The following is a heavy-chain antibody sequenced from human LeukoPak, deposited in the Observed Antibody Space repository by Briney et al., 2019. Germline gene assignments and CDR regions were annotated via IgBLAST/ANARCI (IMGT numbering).Heavy chain of an antibody. V-gene: IGHV3-23*01. D-gene: IGHD6-19*01. J-gene: IGHJ4*02. CDR1: GFTFSKYA. CDR2: ISGSGGST. Sequence: GSLRLSCAASGFTFSKYAMSWVRQAPGKGLEWVSAISGSGGSTYYADSVKGRFTISRDNSKNTLYLQMNSLRAEDTALYYCAKETTSAWYATMVDYWGQGTLVTVSS. CDR3: AKETTSAWYATMVDY.